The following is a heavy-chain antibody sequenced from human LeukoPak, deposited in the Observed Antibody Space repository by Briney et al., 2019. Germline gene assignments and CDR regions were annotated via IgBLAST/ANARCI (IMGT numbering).Heavy chain of an antibody. J-gene: IGHJ4*02. CDR3: AKGQGSEIYKYYFDY. D-gene: IGHD3-10*01. CDR2: ISDNT. Sequence: GGSLRLSCAASGFTFSSYAMAWVRQAPGKGLEWVSGISDNTYYADSVRGRFTISRDNSKNTLYLQMNSLRAEDTAVYYCAKGQGSEIYKYYFDYWGQGALVPSPQ. CDR1: GFTFSSYA. V-gene: IGHV3-23*01.